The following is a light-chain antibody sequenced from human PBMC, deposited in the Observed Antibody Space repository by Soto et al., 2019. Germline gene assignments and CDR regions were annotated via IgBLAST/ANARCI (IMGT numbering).Light chain of an antibody. CDR1: SSDVGGYNY. J-gene: IGLJ2*01. V-gene: IGLV2-14*01. CDR2: DVS. CDR3: SSYTRSSTLEV. Sequence: QSALTQPASVSGSPGQSITISCTGTSSDVGGYNYVSWYQQHPGKAPKLMIDDVSTRPSGVSNRFSGSKSGNTASLTISGLQAEDEADYYCSSYTRSSTLEVFGGGTKLTVL.